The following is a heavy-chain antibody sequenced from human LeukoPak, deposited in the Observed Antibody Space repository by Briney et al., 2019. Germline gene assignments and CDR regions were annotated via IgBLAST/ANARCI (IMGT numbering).Heavy chain of an antibody. CDR2: ISSSSSYI. J-gene: IGHJ5*02. V-gene: IGHV3-21*01. Sequence: PRGCLRLSCAASGFTFSSYSMNWVRQAPGKGLEWVSSISSSSSYIYYADSVKGQFTISRDNAKNSLYLQMNSLRAEDTAVYYCARDPKAVANWFDPWGQGTQLTVSS. D-gene: IGHD6-19*01. CDR3: ARDPKAVANWFDP. CDR1: GFTFSSYS.